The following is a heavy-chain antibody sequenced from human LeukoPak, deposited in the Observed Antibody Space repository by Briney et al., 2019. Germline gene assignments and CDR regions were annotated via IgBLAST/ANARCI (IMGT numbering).Heavy chain of an antibody. Sequence: ASVKVPCKASGYTFTSYDINWVRQATGQGLEWMGWMNPNSGNTGYAQKFQGRVTMTRNTSISTAYMELSSLRSEDTAVYYCARGLNDCSSTSCYLLVWGQGTLVTVSS. CDR1: GYTFTSYD. D-gene: IGHD2-2*01. CDR2: MNPNSGNT. V-gene: IGHV1-8*02. J-gene: IGHJ4*02. CDR3: ARGLNDCSSTSCYLLV.